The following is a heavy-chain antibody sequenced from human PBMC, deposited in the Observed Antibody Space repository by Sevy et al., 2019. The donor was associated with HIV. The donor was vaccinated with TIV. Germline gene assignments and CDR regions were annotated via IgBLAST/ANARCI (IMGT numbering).Heavy chain of an antibody. CDR3: ARDGSRLGYCSGGSCYDSHNWFDP. D-gene: IGHD2-15*01. Sequence: ASVKVSCKASGGTFSSYAISWVRQAPGQGLEWMGGIIPIFGTANYAQKFQGRVTITADESTSTAYMELSSLRSEDTAVYYCARDGSRLGYCSGGSCYDSHNWFDPWGQGTLVTVSS. V-gene: IGHV1-69*13. CDR2: IIPIFGTA. J-gene: IGHJ5*02. CDR1: GGTFSSYA.